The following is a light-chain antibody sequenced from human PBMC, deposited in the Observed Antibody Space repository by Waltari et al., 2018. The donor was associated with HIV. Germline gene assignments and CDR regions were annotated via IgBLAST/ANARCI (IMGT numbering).Light chain of an antibody. CDR2: NDR. V-gene: IGLV3-9*01. CDR1: TIGTKD. CDR3: QVWHYSVV. J-gene: IGLJ3*02. Sequence: SYELTQPFSVSVALGQTVRITCGGSTIGTKDVHWYQQRPGQAPLLVIFNDRKRPSGIPGRFSGSKSRNTATLTISGAQAGDEADYYCQVWHYSVVFGGGTKLTVL.